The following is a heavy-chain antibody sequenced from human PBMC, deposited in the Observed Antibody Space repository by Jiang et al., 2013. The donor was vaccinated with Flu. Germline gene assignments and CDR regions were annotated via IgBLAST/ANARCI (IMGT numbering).Heavy chain of an antibody. CDR1: GGSISSYY. J-gene: IGHJ3*02. CDR2: IYYSGST. V-gene: IGHV4-59*01. Sequence: GSGLVKPSETLSLTCTVSGGSISSYYWSWIRQPPGKGLEWIGYIYYSGSTNYNPSLKSRVTISVDTSKNQFSLKLSSVTAADTAVYYCARGLDYKAAFDIWGQGTMVTVSS. D-gene: IGHD4-11*01. CDR3: ARGLDYKAAFDI.